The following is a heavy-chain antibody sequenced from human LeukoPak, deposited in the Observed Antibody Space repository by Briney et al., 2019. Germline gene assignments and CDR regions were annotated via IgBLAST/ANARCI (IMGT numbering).Heavy chain of an antibody. CDR2: IYTSGSN. V-gene: IGHV4-4*07. D-gene: IGHD6-19*01. CDR3: ARVSSAGIWDY. CDR1: GDSFSGYY. Sequence: SETLSLTCTVSGDSFSGYYWSWMRQPAGKGLEWIGRIYTSGSNNYNPSLKSRVTMSVDTYKNQFSLKLSSVTAADTAVYYCARVSSAGIWDYWGQGTLVTVSS. J-gene: IGHJ4*02.